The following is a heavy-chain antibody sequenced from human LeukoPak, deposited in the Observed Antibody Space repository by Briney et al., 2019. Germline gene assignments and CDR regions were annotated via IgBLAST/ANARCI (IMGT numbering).Heavy chain of an antibody. V-gene: IGHV4-30-4*01. Sequence: SQTLSLTCTVSGGSISSGDYYWSWIRQPPGKGLEWIGYIYYSGSTYYNPSLKSRVTISVDTSKNQFSLKLSSVTAADTAVYYCARDRYYGSGSYGWFDPWGQGTLVTVSS. CDR3: ARDRYYGSGSYGWFDP. CDR2: IYYSGST. J-gene: IGHJ5*02. CDR1: GGSISSGDYY. D-gene: IGHD3-10*01.